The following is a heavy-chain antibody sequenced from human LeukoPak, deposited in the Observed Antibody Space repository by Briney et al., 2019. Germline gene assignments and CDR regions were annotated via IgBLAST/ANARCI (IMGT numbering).Heavy chain of an antibody. V-gene: IGHV4-34*01. CDR2: INHSGNT. CDR1: GGSFSGYY. Sequence: SETLSLTCAVYGGSFSGYYWSWIRQPPGKGLEWIGEINHSGNTNYNPSLKSRVTISVDTSKNQFSLKLSSVTAADTAVYYCARAEKLRKFWSGYHYYFDYWGQGTLVTVSS. CDR3: ARAEKLRKFWSGYHYYFDY. D-gene: IGHD3-3*01. J-gene: IGHJ4*02.